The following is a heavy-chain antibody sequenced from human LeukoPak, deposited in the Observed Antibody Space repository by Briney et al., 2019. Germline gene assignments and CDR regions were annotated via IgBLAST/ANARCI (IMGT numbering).Heavy chain of an antibody. J-gene: IGHJ4*02. V-gene: IGHV4-31*03. CDR2: IYYSGST. Sequence: SETLSLTCTVSGGSISSGGYYWSWIRQHPGKGLEWIGYIYYSGSTYYNPSLKSRVTISVDTSKNQFSLKLSSVTAADTAVYYCGRDSTYSGYTHFDYWGQGTLVTVSS. CDR1: GGSISSGGYY. CDR3: GRDSTYSGYTHFDY. D-gene: IGHD5-12*01.